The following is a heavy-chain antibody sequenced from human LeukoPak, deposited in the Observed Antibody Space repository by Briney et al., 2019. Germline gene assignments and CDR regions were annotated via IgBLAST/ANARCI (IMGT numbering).Heavy chain of an antibody. CDR2: INPSGGST. D-gene: IGHD3-3*01. V-gene: IGHV1-46*01. CDR1: GYTFTSYY. Sequence: GASVEVSCKASGYTFTSYYMHWVRQAPGQGLEWMGIINPSGGSTSYAQKFQGRVTMTRDTSTSTVYMELSSLRSEDTAVYYCASEPSTYDFWSGYYQIYWGQGTLVTVSS. CDR3: ASEPSTYDFWSGYYQIY. J-gene: IGHJ4*02.